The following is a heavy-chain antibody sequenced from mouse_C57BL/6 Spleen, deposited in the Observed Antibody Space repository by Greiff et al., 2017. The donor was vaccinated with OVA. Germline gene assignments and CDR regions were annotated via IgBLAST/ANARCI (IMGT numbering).Heavy chain of an antibody. CDR3: ARHANYYGSSYFDY. V-gene: IGHV2-6-1*01. Sequence: VQLQQSGPGLVAPSQCLSITCTVSGFSLTSYGVHWVRQPPGKGLEWLVVIWSDGSTTYNSALNSSLSISTDNSKSQVFLKMNSLQTDDTAMYYCARHANYYGSSYFDYWGQGTTLTVSS. D-gene: IGHD1-1*01. CDR1: GFSLTSYG. J-gene: IGHJ2*01. CDR2: IWSDGST.